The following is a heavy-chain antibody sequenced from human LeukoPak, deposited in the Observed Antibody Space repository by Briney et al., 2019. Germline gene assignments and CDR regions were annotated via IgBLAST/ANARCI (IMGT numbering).Heavy chain of an antibody. CDR2: IYYSGST. Sequence: SETLSLTCTVSGVSISSYYWSWIRQPPGKGLEWIGYIYYSGSTNYNPSLKSRVTISVDKSKKKFSLKLSSVTAADTAVYYCARLQLAAAGKGYFDYWGQGTLVTVSS. CDR1: GVSISSYY. J-gene: IGHJ4*02. CDR3: ARLQLAAAGKGYFDY. D-gene: IGHD6-13*01. V-gene: IGHV4-59*08.